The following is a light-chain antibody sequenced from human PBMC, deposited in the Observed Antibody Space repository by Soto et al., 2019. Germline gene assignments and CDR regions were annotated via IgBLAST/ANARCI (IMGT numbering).Light chain of an antibody. CDR3: QYYDSGQSGDVV. Sequence: QSVLTQPPSVSGAPGQRVTISCTGSSSNIGAGYDVHWYQQLPGTAPKLLIYGNSNRPSGVPDRFSGSKAGTSASLAITGLQAEDEADYYCQYYDSGQSGDVVFGGGTKLTVL. J-gene: IGLJ2*01. CDR2: GNS. V-gene: IGLV1-40*01. CDR1: SSNIGAGYD.